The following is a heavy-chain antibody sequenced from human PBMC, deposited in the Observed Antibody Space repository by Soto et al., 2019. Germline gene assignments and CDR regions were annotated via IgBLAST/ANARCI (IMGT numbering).Heavy chain of an antibody. CDR3: ARAGYCSGASCYWFDY. V-gene: IGHV1-69*06. Sequence: QVQLVQSGAEVKKPGSSVKVSCKASGDTFSSYAFSWVRQAPGQGLEWMGGIIPIFGTPKYAQKFQGRVTITADKSTSTAYMELSSLTSEDTAVYYCARAGYCSGASCYWFDYWGQGTLVTLSS. D-gene: IGHD2-15*01. CDR2: IIPIFGTP. CDR1: GDTFSSYA. J-gene: IGHJ4*02.